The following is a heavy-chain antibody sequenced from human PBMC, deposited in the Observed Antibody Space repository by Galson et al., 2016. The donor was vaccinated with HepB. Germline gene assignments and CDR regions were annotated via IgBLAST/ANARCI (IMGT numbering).Heavy chain of an antibody. CDR1: GFTFSTSA. Sequence: SLRLSCAASGFTFSTSAMSWVRQAPGQGLEWVSAISSTSHSTYYADSVKGRFTISRDNAKNTLFLQMSSLRAEDTAVYYCVRDATLAGTGPHFDSWGQGTLVTVSS. D-gene: IGHD6-19*01. J-gene: IGHJ4*02. V-gene: IGHV3-23*01. CDR2: ISSTSHST. CDR3: VRDATLAGTGPHFDS.